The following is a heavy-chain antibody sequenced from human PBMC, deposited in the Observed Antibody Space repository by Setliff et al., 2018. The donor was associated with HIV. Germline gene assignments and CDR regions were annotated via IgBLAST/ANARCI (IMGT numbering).Heavy chain of an antibody. CDR2: IDHSETT. CDR1: GGSINGHS. D-gene: IGHD5-18*01. Sequence: SETLSLTCTVSGGSINGHSWSWIRQPPGKVLEWIGYIDHSETTNYNPSLKSRLTITIDTSKTQFSLNLSSVTAADTAVYYCTRGRTDTAMAHDYWGQGTPVTVSS. J-gene: IGHJ4*02. V-gene: IGHV4-59*11. CDR3: TRGRTDTAMAHDY.